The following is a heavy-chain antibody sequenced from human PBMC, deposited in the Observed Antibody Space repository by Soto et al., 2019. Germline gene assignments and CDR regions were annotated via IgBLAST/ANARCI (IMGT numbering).Heavy chain of an antibody. V-gene: IGHV4-39*07. D-gene: IGHD1-1*01. J-gene: IGHJ5*02. CDR1: GGSISSSSYY. Sequence: SETLSLTCTVSGGSISSSSYYWGWIRQPPGKGLEWIGSIYYSGSTYYNPSLKSRVTISVDTSKNQFSLKVSSVTAADTAVYYCARDLTISSTDGPLDPWGHGTLVTVSS. CDR2: IYYSGST. CDR3: ARDLTISSTDGPLDP.